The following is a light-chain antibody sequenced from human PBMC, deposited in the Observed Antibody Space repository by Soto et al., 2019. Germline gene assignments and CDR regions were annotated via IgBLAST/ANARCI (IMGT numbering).Light chain of an antibody. J-gene: IGLJ1*01. Sequence: QSDLTQPRSVSGSPGQSVTISCAGTSSDVGGYNYVSWYQQHPGKAPKLMIYDVSKRPSGVPDRFSGSKSGNTASLTISGLQAEDEADYYCCSYAGRYTYIFGTGTKVTV. CDR1: SSDVGGYNY. CDR2: DVS. CDR3: CSYAGRYTYI. V-gene: IGLV2-11*01.